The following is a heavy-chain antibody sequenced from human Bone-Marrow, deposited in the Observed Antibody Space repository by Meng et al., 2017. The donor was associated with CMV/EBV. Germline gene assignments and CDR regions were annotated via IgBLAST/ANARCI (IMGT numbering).Heavy chain of an antibody. CDR2: INPNSGGT. V-gene: IGHV1-2*02. J-gene: IGHJ4*02. CDR1: GYTFTGYY. Sequence: ASVKVSCKASGYTFTGYYMHWVRQAPGQGLEWMGWINPNSGGTNYAQKFQGRVTMTRDTSISTAYMELSRLRSDDTAVYYCARAQRDDSSGYGFYYWGQGTLVTVSS. CDR3: ARAQRDDSSGYGFYY. D-gene: IGHD3-22*01.